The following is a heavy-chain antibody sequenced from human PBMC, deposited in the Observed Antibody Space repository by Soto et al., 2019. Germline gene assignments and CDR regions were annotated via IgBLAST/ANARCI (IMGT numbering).Heavy chain of an antibody. J-gene: IGHJ4*02. CDR3: ARATYFDY. D-gene: IGHD4-17*01. CDR2: ISANNDHT. CDR1: GYTLNTYG. V-gene: IGHV1-18*01. Sequence: QVQLVQSGAEVKKPGASVKVSCKASGYTLNTYGITWVRQAPGQGLEWMGWISANNDHTNYPQKLQGRVTMTTDTSTSTDYMQLRRLTSDAAAVYYSARATYFDYWGQGTLVTVSS.